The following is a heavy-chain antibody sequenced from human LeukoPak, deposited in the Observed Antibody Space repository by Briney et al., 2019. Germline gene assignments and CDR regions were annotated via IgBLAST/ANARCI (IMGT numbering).Heavy chain of an antibody. CDR1: GFTFSSYE. CDR2: ISSSGSTI. D-gene: IGHD3-22*01. J-gene: IGHJ5*02. CDR3: ARERGNYYDSSGYYYH. V-gene: IGHV3-48*03. Sequence: GGSLRLSCAASGFTFSSYEMNWVRQAPGKGLEWVSYISSSGSTIYYADSVKGRFTISRDNAKNSLYLQMNSLRAEDTAVYYCARERGNYYDSSGYYYHWGQGTLVTVFS.